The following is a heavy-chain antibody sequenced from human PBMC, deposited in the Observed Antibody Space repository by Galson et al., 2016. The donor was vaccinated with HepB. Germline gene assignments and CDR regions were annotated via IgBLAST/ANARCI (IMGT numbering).Heavy chain of an antibody. CDR2: FDPENGET. D-gene: IGHD5-12*01. CDR3: ATVDIVATSEFYFDN. CDR1: GYTLTRLS. V-gene: IGHV1-24*01. Sequence: SVKVSCKVSGYTLTRLSLHWVRQAPGKGLEWMGGFDPENGETIYAQNLQGRVTMTEDTLTETAYMELSSLTSEYAAVYYCATVDIVATSEFYFDNWGQGTLVTVTS. J-gene: IGHJ4*02.